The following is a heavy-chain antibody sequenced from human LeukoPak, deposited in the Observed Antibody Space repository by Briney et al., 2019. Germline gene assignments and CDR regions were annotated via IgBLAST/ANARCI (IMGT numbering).Heavy chain of an antibody. CDR2: ISAYNGNT. Sequence: ASVTVSFKASGYTFTSYGISWVRQAPGQGLEWMGWISAYNGNTNYAQKLQGRVTMTTDTSTSTAYMELRSLRSDDTAVYYCARVTQYYYDSSGYPRKAFDYWGQGTLVTVSS. D-gene: IGHD3-22*01. J-gene: IGHJ4*02. CDR3: ARVTQYYYDSSGYPRKAFDY. CDR1: GYTFTSYG. V-gene: IGHV1-18*01.